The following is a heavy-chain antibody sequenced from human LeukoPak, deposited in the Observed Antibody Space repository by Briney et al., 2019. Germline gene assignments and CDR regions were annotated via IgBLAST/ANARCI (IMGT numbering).Heavy chain of an antibody. V-gene: IGHV3-9*01. CDR2: ISWNSGSI. Sequence: GGSLRLSCAASGFTFGDYAMHWVRQAPGKGVEWVSGISWNSGSIGYADSVKGRFTISRDNAKNSLYLQMNSLRAEDTALYYCGLFSSGYYYGYFDYWGQGTLVTVSS. CDR3: GLFSSGYYYGYFDY. CDR1: GFTFGDYA. J-gene: IGHJ4*02. D-gene: IGHD3-22*01.